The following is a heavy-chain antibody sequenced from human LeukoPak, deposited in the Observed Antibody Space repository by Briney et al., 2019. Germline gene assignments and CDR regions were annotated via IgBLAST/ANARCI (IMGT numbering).Heavy chain of an antibody. D-gene: IGHD2/OR15-2a*01. V-gene: IGHV3-7*01. CDR2: IKPDGSEK. CDR3: ETNRVGNNY. J-gene: IGHJ4*02. Sequence: PGESLRFSGAASGFTFTTYWMSWVRQAPGNGLEWVGNIKPDGSEKYYVDSGKGRFSISRDNAKNSLYLQMNSLRAEDTAVYYCETNRVGNNYWGQGTLVTVSS. CDR1: GFTFTTYW.